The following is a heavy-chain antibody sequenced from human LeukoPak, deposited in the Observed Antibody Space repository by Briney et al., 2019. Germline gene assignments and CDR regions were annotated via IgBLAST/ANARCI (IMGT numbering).Heavy chain of an antibody. CDR3: ARDTRIAATRGYYYYGMDV. Sequence: SETLSLTCTVSGGSISSYYWSWIRQPPGEGLEWIGYIYYSGSTNYNPSLKSRVTISVDTSKNQFSLKLSSVTAADTAVYYCARDTRIAATRGYYYYGMDVWGQGTTVTVSS. V-gene: IGHV4-59*01. CDR1: GGSISSYY. CDR2: IYYSGST. J-gene: IGHJ6*02. D-gene: IGHD6-13*01.